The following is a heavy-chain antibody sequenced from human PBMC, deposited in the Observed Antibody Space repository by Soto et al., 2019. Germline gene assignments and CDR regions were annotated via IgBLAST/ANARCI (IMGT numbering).Heavy chain of an antibody. CDR3: ARDRREDIVVVVAAPVGGFDP. J-gene: IGHJ5*02. D-gene: IGHD2-15*01. CDR1: GGSISSGDYY. Sequence: KPSETLSLTCTVSGGSISSGDYYWSWIRQPPGKGLEWIGYIYYSGSTYYNPSLKSRVTISVDTSKNQFSLKLSSVTAADTAVYYCARDRREDIVVVVAAPVGGFDPWGQGTLVTVSS. CDR2: IYYSGST. V-gene: IGHV4-30-4*01.